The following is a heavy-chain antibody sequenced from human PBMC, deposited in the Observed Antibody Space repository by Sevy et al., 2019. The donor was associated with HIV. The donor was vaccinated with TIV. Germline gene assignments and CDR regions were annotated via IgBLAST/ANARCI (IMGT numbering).Heavy chain of an antibody. Sequence: SETLSLTCTVSGGSISSGNYLWSWIRQTPGKGLEWIGTVHYSGRTYCNPSLKSRVTISEDTSKNQFSLNLNSVTAADTAVYFCARNFDYWGQGTLVTVSS. CDR2: VHYSGRT. CDR3: ARNFDY. V-gene: IGHV4-39*01. CDR1: GGSISSGNYL. J-gene: IGHJ4*02.